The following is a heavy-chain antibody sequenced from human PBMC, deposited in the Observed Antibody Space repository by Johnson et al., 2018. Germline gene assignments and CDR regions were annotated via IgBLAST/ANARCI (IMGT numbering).Heavy chain of an antibody. D-gene: IGHD3-10*02. CDR2: IKSKSDGGAI. CDR1: DVSLSNAW. Sequence: QLVESGGDLVKAGESLRLSCTASDVSLSNAWVNWVRQAPGKGPEWVGRIKSKSDGGAIDYAAPVRGRFTIFRDDSQNTLFLQMNSLETEDPAVYYCTTCTGTTGFYYYYYYMDVWGKGTAVTVSS. J-gene: IGHJ6*03. CDR3: TTCTGTTGFYYYYYYMDV. V-gene: IGHV3-15*07.